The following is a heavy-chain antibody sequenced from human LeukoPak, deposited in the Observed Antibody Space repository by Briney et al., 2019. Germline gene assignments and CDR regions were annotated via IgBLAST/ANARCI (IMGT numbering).Heavy chain of an antibody. CDR2: IWYDGSNK. V-gene: IGHV3-33*01. CDR1: GFTFSSYG. CDR3: ARDLGGYSYGTLDY. D-gene: IGHD5-18*01. J-gene: IGHJ4*02. Sequence: PGGSLRLSCAASGFTFSSYGMHWVRQAPGKGLEWAAVIWYDGSNKYYADSVKGRFTISRDNSKNTLYLQMNSLRAEDTAVYYCARDLGGYSYGTLDYWGQGTLVTVSS.